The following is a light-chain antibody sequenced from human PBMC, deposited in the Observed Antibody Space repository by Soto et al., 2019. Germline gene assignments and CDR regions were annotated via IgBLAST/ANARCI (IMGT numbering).Light chain of an antibody. CDR1: NSNIGNNY. CDR3: GTWDSSLSSV. J-gene: IGLJ2*01. Sequence: QSVLTQPPSVSAAPGQKVTISCSGSNSNIGNNYASWYQQLPGTAPKLLIYDNDVRPSGIPDRFSGSKSGTSATLDITGLQTGDEADYYCGTWDSSLSSVFGGGNKVTVL. CDR2: DND. V-gene: IGLV1-51*01.